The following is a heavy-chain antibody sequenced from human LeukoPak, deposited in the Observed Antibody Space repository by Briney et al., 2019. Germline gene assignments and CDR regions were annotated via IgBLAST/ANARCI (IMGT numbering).Heavy chain of an antibody. V-gene: IGHV5-51*01. D-gene: IGHD2-2*01. CDR3: ARHALPRYASTQPFGA. J-gene: IGHJ5*02. CDR1: GDDFSRSW. Sequence: GQSLKISCQVSGDDFSRSWIGWVRQVAGKGLDWMGIIFPEDSDTRYSPSFQGHVTFSADKSTSTAYLHWDSLRASDTAIYFCARHALPRYASTQPFGAWGQGTRVTVSS. CDR2: IFPEDSDT.